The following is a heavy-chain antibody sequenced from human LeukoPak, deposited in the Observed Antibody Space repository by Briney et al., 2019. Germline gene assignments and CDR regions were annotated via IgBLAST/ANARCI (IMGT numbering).Heavy chain of an antibody. CDR2: IKLSSGDT. Sequence: GASVKVSCKTSGYTFIDHYIYWVRQAPGQGFEWMGWIKLSSGDTNYVPKFEGRVTMTRDTSISTAYMEVSGLRSDDTAVYDCATKKDVGSFYAFWGQGTLVTVSS. CDR1: GYTFIDHY. J-gene: IGHJ4*02. V-gene: IGHV1-2*02. D-gene: IGHD3-10*01. CDR3: ATKKDVGSFYAF.